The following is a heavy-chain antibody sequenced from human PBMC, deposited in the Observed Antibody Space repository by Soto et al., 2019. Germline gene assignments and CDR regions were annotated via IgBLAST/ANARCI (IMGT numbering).Heavy chain of an antibody. V-gene: IGHV3-23*01. D-gene: IGHD4-17*01. Sequence: EEQLLESGGGLVQPGGSLRLSCAASGFGFSGFGMSWVPRVPGKGLEWVPGISGGADSTYYADSVKARFTISRDKSKNTLCLQMNSLRAEDTSVYYCARGQDDYGDSDVWFDPWGQGTLVSVSS. CDR2: ISGGADST. CDR3: ARGQDDYGDSDVWFDP. CDR1: GFGFSGFG. J-gene: IGHJ5*02.